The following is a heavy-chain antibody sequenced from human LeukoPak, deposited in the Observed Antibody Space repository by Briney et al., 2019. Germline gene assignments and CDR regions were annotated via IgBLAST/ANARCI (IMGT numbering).Heavy chain of an antibody. D-gene: IGHD2-15*01. J-gene: IGHJ6*03. CDR2: ISGSGGST. Sequence: GGSLRLSCAASGFTFSSYAMSWVRRAPGKGLEWVSAISGSGGSTYYADSVKGRFTISRDNSKNTLYLQMNSLRAEDTAVYYCAKLGGRVPYYYMDVWGKGTTVTVSS. V-gene: IGHV3-23*01. CDR1: GFTFSSYA. CDR3: AKLGGRVPYYYMDV.